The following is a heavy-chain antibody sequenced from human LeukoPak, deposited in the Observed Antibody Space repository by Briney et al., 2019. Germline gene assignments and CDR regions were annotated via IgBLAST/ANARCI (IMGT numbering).Heavy chain of an antibody. CDR1: GFTFDDYA. V-gene: IGHV3-9*01. J-gene: IGHJ4*02. D-gene: IGHD3-22*01. CDR2: ISWNSGSI. Sequence: QPGRSLRLSCAASGFTFDDYAMHWVRQAPGKGLEWVSGISWNSGSIGYADSVKGRFTISRDNAKNSLYLQMNSLRAEDTAVYYCARLDYYDSKDYWGQGTLVTVSS. CDR3: ARLDYYDSKDY.